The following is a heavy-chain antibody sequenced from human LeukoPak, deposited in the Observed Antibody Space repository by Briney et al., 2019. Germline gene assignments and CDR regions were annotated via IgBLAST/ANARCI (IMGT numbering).Heavy chain of an antibody. CDR3: AREGGSDTAMDPYSWFDP. D-gene: IGHD5-18*01. V-gene: IGHV1-69*04. CDR1: GGTFSSYA. J-gene: IGHJ5*02. CDR2: IIPILGIA. Sequence: ASVTVSCKASGGTFSSYAISWVRQAPGQGLEWMGRIIPILGIANYAQKFQGRVTITADKSTSTAYMELSSLRSEDTAVYYCAREGGSDTAMDPYSWFDPWGQGTLVTVSS.